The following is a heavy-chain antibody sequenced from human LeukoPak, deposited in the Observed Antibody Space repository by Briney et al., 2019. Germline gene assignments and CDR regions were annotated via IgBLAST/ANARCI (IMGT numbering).Heavy chain of an antibody. D-gene: IGHD6-13*01. J-gene: IGHJ4*02. CDR1: GGSFSGYY. Sequence: SETLSLTCAVYGGSFSGYYWSWIRQPPGKGLEGIGEINHSGSTNHNPPLKRRVTISVDTSKNQFSLKLGSVAAADTAVYYCARGLDSSRSFDYWGQGTLVTVSS. CDR3: ARGLDSSRSFDY. CDR2: INHSGST. V-gene: IGHV4-34*01.